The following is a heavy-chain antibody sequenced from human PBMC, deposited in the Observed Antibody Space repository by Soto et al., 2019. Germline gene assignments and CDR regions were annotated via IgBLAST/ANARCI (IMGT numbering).Heavy chain of an antibody. CDR3: AKDPLEWLAVGGYYYGMDV. J-gene: IGHJ6*02. Sequence: GGSLRLSCAASGFTFSSYAMSWVRQAPGKGLEWVSAISGSGGSTYYADSVKGRFTISRDNSKNTLYLQMNSLRAEDTAVYYCAKDPLEWLAVGGYYYGMDVWGQGTTVTVSS. CDR1: GFTFSSYA. CDR2: ISGSGGST. D-gene: IGHD3-3*01. V-gene: IGHV3-23*01.